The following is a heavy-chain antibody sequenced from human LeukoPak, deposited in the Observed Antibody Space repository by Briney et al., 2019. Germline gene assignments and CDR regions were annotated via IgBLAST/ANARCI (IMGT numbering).Heavy chain of an antibody. CDR2: IEYSETST. CDR3: GRDGRLIQLWFDP. J-gene: IGHJ5*02. Sequence: GGSLRLSCTVSGFTLSSYEMTWIRQAPGKGLEWVSSIEYSETSTHYADSVKGRFTISRDNSKNTLYLQMNSLRADDTAVYYCGRDGRLIQLWFDPWGQGTLVTVSS. V-gene: IGHV3-23*01. CDR1: GFTLSSYE. D-gene: IGHD5-18*01.